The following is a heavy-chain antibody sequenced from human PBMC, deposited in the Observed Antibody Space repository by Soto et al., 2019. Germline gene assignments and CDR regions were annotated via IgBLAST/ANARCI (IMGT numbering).Heavy chain of an antibody. D-gene: IGHD4-17*01. V-gene: IGHV4-34*01. CDR3: ARYHGDYFFDY. J-gene: IGHJ4*02. Sequence: QVQLQQWGAGLLKPSETLSLTCAVYGGSFSGYYWSWIRQPPGKGLEWIGEINHSGSTNYNPSLKSRVTISVDTSKNQFSLKLSSVTAADTAVYYCARYHGDYFFDYWGQGTLVTVSS. CDR2: INHSGST. CDR1: GGSFSGYY.